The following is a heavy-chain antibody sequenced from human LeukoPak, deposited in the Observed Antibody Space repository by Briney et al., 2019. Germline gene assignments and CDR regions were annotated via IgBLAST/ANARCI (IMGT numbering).Heavy chain of an antibody. CDR1: GFTFSSYV. Sequence: GGSLRLSCAASGFTFSSYVMSWVRQAPGKGLEWVSAISGSGGSTYYADSVKGRFTISRDNSKNTLYLQMSSLRAEDTAVYYCAKFRYCSSTSCYAGSVYWGQGTLVTVSS. D-gene: IGHD2-2*01. CDR3: AKFRYCSSTSCYAGSVY. J-gene: IGHJ4*02. V-gene: IGHV3-23*01. CDR2: ISGSGGST.